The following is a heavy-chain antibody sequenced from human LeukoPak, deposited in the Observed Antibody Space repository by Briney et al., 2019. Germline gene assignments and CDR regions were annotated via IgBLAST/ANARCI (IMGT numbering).Heavy chain of an antibody. J-gene: IGHJ4*02. CDR2: INTKSGMT. CDR3: ARVDGSVDY. D-gene: IGHD3-22*01. V-gene: IGHV1-8*03. Sequence: ASVKVSCKASGYALTRYDINWVRQATGQGLEWMGWINTKSGMTGHAQKFQGRITITKDTSISTVYMELSSLSSEDTAVYFCARVDGSVDYWGQGTLVTVSS. CDR1: GYALTRYD.